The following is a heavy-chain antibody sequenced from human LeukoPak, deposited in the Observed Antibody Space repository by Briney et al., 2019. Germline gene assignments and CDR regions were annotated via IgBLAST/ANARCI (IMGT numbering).Heavy chain of an antibody. CDR1: GFTFSSYA. CDR2: ISGSGGST. D-gene: IGHD3-9*01. V-gene: IGHV3-23*01. CDR3: AREGTYYDILTGYYRGYFDY. Sequence: PGGSLRLSCAASGFTFSSYAMSWVRQAPGKGLEWVSAISGSGGSTYYADSVKGRFTISRDNSKNTLYLQMNSLRAEDTAVYYCAREGTYYDILTGYYRGYFDYWGQGTLVTVSS. J-gene: IGHJ4*02.